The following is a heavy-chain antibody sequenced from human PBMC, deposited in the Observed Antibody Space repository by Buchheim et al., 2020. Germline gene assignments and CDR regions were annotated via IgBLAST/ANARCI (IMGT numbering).Heavy chain of an antibody. CDR1: GGSISSGNYH. D-gene: IGHD1/OR15-1a*01. V-gene: IGHV4-61*02. Sequence: QVQLQESGPGLVKPSQTLSLTCSVSGGSISSGNYHWRWIRQPAGKGLEWIGRICTSGSTNYNPSLKSRVTISVATSKNQFSLKLSSVTAADTAVYYCARGGNWNNYFDYWGQGTL. CDR2: ICTSGST. CDR3: ARGGNWNNYFDY. J-gene: IGHJ4*02.